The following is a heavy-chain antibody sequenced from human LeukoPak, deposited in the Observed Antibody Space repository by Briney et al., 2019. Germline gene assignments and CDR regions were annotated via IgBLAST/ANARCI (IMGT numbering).Heavy chain of an antibody. D-gene: IGHD3-10*01. V-gene: IGHV3-7*03. CDR1: GFTFSSYW. CDR3: ARIGRGRITMVRAQYY. CDR2: IKQDGSEN. Sequence: GGSLRLSCAASGFTFSSYWMSWVRQAPGKGLEGVAYIKQDGSENYYVDSVKGRFTISGDNAKNSLYLQMNSLRAEDTAVYYCARIGRGRITMVRAQYYWGQGTLVTVSS. J-gene: IGHJ4*02.